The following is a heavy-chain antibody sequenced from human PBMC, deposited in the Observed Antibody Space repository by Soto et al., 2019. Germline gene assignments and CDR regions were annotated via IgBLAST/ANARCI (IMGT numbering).Heavy chain of an antibody. D-gene: IGHD2-2*01. CDR1: GFSLSTSGMC. CDR3: ARSYCIRNSCHGHYAMDV. V-gene: IGHV2-70*01. J-gene: IGHJ6*02. Sequence: SGPTLVNPTQTLTLTCTFSGFSLSTSGMCVSWIRQPPGKALEWLALIDWDDDKYYSTSLKTRLTISKDTSKNQVVLTMTNMDPVDTATYYCARSYCIRNSCHGHYAMDVWGQGTTVTVSS. CDR2: IDWDDDK.